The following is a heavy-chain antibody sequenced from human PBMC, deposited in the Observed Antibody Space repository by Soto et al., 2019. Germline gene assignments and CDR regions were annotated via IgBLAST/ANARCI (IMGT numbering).Heavy chain of an antibody. Sequence: QVQLVQSGAEMKKPGSSVKVSCQSSGGTFNTYAMNWVRQAPGQGPEWMGDISPMFGAANYAPKFQGRVTITADESTGTSDLLFSSLTSEDTALYVCAREADVHAPAFVYCGQGTLVTVSS. V-gene: IGHV1-69*19. CDR2: ISPMFGAA. J-gene: IGHJ4*02. CDR3: AREADVHAPAFVY. D-gene: IGHD3-10*02. CDR1: GGTFNTYA.